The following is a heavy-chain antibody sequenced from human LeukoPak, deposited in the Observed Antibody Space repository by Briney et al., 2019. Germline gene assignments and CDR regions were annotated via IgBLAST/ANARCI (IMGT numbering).Heavy chain of an antibody. Sequence: PSETLSLTCTVSGGSISTNYYWGWIRQPPGKGLEWIGSIYYRGSTYYNPSLKSRVTISVDTSKNQFSLKLSSVTAADTAVYYCARGYARFNYYYMDVWDKGTTVTVSS. D-gene: IGHD1-1*01. V-gene: IGHV4-39*01. CDR2: IYYRGST. J-gene: IGHJ6*03. CDR1: GGSISTNYY. CDR3: ARGYARFNYYYMDV.